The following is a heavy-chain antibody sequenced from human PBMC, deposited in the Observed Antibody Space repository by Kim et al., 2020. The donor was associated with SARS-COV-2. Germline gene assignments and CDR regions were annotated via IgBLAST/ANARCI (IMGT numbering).Heavy chain of an antibody. CDR1: GGSISSYY. CDR3: ARDLGYCSSTSCHFPTTYYYGMDV. J-gene: IGHJ6*02. Sequence: SETLSLTCTVSGGSISSYYWSWIRQPPGKGLEWIGYIYYSGSTNYNPSLKSRVTISVDTSKNQFSLKLSSVTAADTAVYYCARDLGYCSSTSCHFPTTYYYGMDVWGQGTTVTVSS. D-gene: IGHD2-2*01. CDR2: IYYSGST. V-gene: IGHV4-59*13.